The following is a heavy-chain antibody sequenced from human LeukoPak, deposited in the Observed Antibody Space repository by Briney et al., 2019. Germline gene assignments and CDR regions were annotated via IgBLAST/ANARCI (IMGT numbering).Heavy chain of an antibody. V-gene: IGHV1-8*03. J-gene: IGHJ6*03. D-gene: IGHD2-2*01. Sequence: GASVTVSCKASGYTFTIYDINWVRQATGQGLEWMGWMNPNSGNTGYAQKFQGRVTITRNTSISTAYMELSSLRSEDTAVYYCARGRKYQLPPRSPYYYYYMDVWGKGTTVTVSS. CDR2: MNPNSGNT. CDR1: GYTFTIYD. CDR3: ARGRKYQLPPRSPYYYYYMDV.